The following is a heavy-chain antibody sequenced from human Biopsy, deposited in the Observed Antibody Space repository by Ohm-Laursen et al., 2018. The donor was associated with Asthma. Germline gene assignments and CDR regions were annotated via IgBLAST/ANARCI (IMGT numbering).Heavy chain of an antibody. Sequence: ASVKVSCKASGYTFINNDINWVRQAAGQGLEWMGWMNPNSGNTGYAQKFHGRVTMTRDTSINTVYMELSSLRFEDTAVYYCARTYYDFLTGQVNDAFAIWGQGTLVTVSS. V-gene: IGHV1-8*01. CDR1: GYTFINND. J-gene: IGHJ3*02. CDR3: ARTYYDFLTGQVNDAFAI. D-gene: IGHD3-9*01. CDR2: MNPNSGNT.